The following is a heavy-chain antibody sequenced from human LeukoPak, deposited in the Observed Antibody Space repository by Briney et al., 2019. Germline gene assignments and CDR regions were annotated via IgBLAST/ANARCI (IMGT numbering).Heavy chain of an antibody. CDR1: GFTFNTYN. V-gene: IGHV3-21*01. D-gene: IGHD3-22*01. CDR3: ARASDTRDLDY. J-gene: IGHJ4*02. CDR2: ISSRSSYI. Sequence: SGGSLRLSCAASGFTFNTYNMNWVRQAPGKGLEWVSSISSRSSYIYYADSVQGRFTISRDNARNSLYLQMNSLRADDTAVYYCARASDTRDLDYWGQGTLVTVSS.